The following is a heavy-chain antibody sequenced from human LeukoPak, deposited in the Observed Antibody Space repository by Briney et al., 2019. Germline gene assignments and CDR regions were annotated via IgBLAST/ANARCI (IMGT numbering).Heavy chain of an antibody. V-gene: IGHV5-51*01. CDR1: GYSFTSYW. CDR2: IYPGDSDT. Sequence: GESLKISCQGSGYSFTSYWIGWVRQMPGKGLEWMGIIYPGDSDTRYSPSFQGQVTISADKSISTAYLQWCSLKASDTAMYYCARQRYSSGSYYFDYWGQGTLVTVSS. CDR3: ARQRYSSGSYYFDY. D-gene: IGHD6-19*01. J-gene: IGHJ4*02.